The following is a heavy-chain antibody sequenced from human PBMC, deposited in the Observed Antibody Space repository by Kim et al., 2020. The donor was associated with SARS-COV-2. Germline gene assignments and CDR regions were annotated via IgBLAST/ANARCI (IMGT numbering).Heavy chain of an antibody. J-gene: IGHJ3*02. CDR1: GYTLTELS. V-gene: IGHV1-24*01. Sequence: ASVKVSCKVSGYTLTELSMHWVRQAPGKGLEWMGGFYPEDGETIYAQKFQGRVTMTEDTSTDTAYMELSSLRSEDTAVYYCATRFVATIPGDAFDIWGQGTMVTVSS. CDR2: FYPEDGET. CDR3: ATRFVATIPGDAFDI. D-gene: IGHD5-12*01.